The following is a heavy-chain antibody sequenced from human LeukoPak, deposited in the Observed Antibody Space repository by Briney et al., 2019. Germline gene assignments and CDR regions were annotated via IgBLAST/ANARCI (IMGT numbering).Heavy chain of an antibody. Sequence: SETPSLTCAVYGGSFSGYYWSWIRQPPGKGLEWIGEINHSGSTNYNPSLKSRVTILVDTSKNQFSLKLSSVTAADTAVYYCAMEVVPAAMWSLHWFDPWGQGTLVTVSS. CDR3: AMEVVPAAMWSLHWFDP. D-gene: IGHD2-2*01. CDR1: GGSFSGYY. V-gene: IGHV4-34*01. CDR2: INHSGST. J-gene: IGHJ5*02.